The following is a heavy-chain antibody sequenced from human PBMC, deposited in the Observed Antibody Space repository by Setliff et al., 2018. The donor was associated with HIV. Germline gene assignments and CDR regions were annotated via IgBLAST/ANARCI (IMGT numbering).Heavy chain of an antibody. D-gene: IGHD6-19*01. CDR3: ARGPQQTGWYGGACDV. Sequence: GGSLRLSCAASGFTFRNAWMSWVRQAPGKGLEWVANIKQDGRERYNVDSVKGRFTISRDNANNSLYLQLNSLRAEDTAVYYCARGPQQTGWYGGACDVWGQGTMVTVSS. J-gene: IGHJ3*01. CDR2: IKQDGRER. CDR1: GFTFRNAW. V-gene: IGHV3-7*03.